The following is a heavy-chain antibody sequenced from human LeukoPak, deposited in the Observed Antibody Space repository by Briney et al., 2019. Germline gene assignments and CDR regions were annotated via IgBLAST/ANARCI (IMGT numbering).Heavy chain of an antibody. CDR2: IYTRGST. CDR1: GGSFSSGSYY. D-gene: IGHD2-2*01. V-gene: IGHV4-61*02. CDR3: ARDLYCSSTSCPSNNWFDP. J-gene: IGHJ5*02. Sequence: SETLSLTCTVSGGSFSSGSYYWSWIRQPAGKGLEWIGRIYTRGSTNYNPSLKSRVTISVDTSKNQFSLNLSSVTAADTAVYYCARDLYCSSTSCPSNNWFDPWGQGTLVTVSS.